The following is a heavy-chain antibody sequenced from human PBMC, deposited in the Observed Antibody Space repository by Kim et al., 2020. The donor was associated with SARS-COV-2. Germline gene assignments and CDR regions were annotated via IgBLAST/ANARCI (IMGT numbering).Heavy chain of an antibody. V-gene: IGHV3-74*01. D-gene: IGHD1-26*01. CDR3: ARDAGGSYGDAFDI. Sequence: ADSVQGRLTIYRDNAKNTLSRQMNSLRAEDTAVYYCARDAGGSYGDAFDIWGQGTMVTVSS. J-gene: IGHJ3*02.